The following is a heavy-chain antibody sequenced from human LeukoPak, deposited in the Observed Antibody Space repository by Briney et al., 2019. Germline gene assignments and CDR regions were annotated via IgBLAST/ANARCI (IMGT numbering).Heavy chain of an antibody. V-gene: IGHV1-2*07. CDR3: ARGGDTTKYYYYYMDV. CDR2: LNPNSGAT. J-gene: IGHJ6*03. CDR1: GYTFTGYY. D-gene: IGHD5-18*01. Sequence: GGPVKASCKASGYTFTGYYMHWVRQAPGQGLEWMGRLNPNSGATNYGHRFQGRVTMTRDTSSDSAYMELSRLISECTDPYYCARGGDTTKYYYYYMDVWGIGTTVTVSS.